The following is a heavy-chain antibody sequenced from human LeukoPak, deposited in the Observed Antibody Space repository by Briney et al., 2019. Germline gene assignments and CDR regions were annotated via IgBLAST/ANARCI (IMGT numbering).Heavy chain of an antibody. CDR1: GGSISSGGYY. CDR2: IYYSGST. Sequence: SETLSLTCAVSGGSISSGGYYWSWIRQHPGKGLEWIGYIYYSGSTYYNSSLKSRVTISVDTSKNQFSLKLSSVTAADTAVYYCARDPEYSSGWYNWFDPWGQGTLVTVSS. D-gene: IGHD6-19*01. V-gene: IGHV4-31*11. J-gene: IGHJ5*02. CDR3: ARDPEYSSGWYNWFDP.